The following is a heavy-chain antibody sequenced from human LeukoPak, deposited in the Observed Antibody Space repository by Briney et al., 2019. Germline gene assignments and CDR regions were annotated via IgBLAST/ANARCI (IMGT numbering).Heavy chain of an antibody. CDR2: ISYDGSNK. CDR3: AGYDYGDYGSLDY. Sequence: PGRSLRLSCAASGFTFSSYAMHWVRQAPGKGLEWVAVISYDGSNKYYADSVKGRFTISRDNSKNTLYLQMNSLRAEDTAVYYCAGYDYGDYGSLDYWGQGTLVTVSS. CDR1: GFTFSSYA. J-gene: IGHJ4*02. V-gene: IGHV3-30-3*01. D-gene: IGHD4-17*01.